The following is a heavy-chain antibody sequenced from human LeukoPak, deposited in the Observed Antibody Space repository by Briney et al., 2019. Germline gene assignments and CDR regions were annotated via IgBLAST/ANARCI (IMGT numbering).Heavy chain of an antibody. Sequence: RASETLSLTCTGSGGSISSYYWSWIRQPPGKGLEWIGYISYSGSTNFNPSLKSRVTISVDTSKNQFSLKLSSVTAADTAVYYCAREGTAGTNLNWFDPWGQGTLVTVSS. D-gene: IGHD1-1*01. CDR1: GGSISSYY. J-gene: IGHJ5*02. CDR3: AREGTAGTNLNWFDP. V-gene: IGHV4-59*01. CDR2: ISYSGST.